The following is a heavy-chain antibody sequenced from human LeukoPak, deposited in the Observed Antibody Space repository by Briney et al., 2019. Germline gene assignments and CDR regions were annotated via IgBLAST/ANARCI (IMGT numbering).Heavy chain of an antibody. CDR3: ARGLRYYDFWSGFDY. V-gene: IGHV4-31*03. D-gene: IGHD3-3*01. CDR2: IYYSGST. CDR1: GGSISSGGYY. J-gene: IGHJ4*02. Sequence: SETLSLTCTVSGGSISSGGYYWSWIRQHPGKGLEWIGYIYYSGSTYYNPSLKSRVTISVDTSKNQFSLKLSSVTAADTAVYYCARGLRYYDFWSGFDYWGQGTVVTVSS.